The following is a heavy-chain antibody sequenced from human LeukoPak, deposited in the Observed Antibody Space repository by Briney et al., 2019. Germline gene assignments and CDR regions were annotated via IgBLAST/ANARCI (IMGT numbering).Heavy chain of an antibody. CDR1: RGTFSSYA. Sequence: ASVKVSCKASRGTFSSYAISWVRQAPGQGLEWMGRIIPIFGTANYAQKFQGRVTITTDESTSTAYMELSSLRSEDTAVYYCAREGDSYGLTYFDYWGQGALVTVSS. CDR2: IIPIFGTA. D-gene: IGHD5-18*01. CDR3: AREGDSYGLTYFDY. J-gene: IGHJ4*02. V-gene: IGHV1-69*05.